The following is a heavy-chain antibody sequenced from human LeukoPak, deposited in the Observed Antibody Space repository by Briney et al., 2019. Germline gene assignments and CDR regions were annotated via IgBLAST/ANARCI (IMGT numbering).Heavy chain of an antibody. D-gene: IGHD3-10*01. CDR1: GFTFSSYG. CDR3: AKDRYYGSGSYSYGMDV. J-gene: IGHJ6*04. V-gene: IGHV3-30*18. Sequence: GGSLRLSCAASGFTFSSYGMHWVRQAPGKGLEWVAVISYDGSNKYYVDSVKGRFTISRDNSKNTLYLQMNSLRAEDTAVYYCAKDRYYGSGSYSYGMDVWGKGTTVTVSS. CDR2: ISYDGSNK.